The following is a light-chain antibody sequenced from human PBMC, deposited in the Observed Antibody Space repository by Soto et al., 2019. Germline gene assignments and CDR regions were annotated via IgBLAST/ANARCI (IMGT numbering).Light chain of an antibody. CDR3: QQFYTTPPT. V-gene: IGKV4-1*01. Sequence: DIVLTQSPDSLAVSLGERATINCESSQSVLYTSNNKNYLAWYQQKPGQPPKLLMYWASTRDSGVPDRFSGSGSGADFTLTISSLQAEDVAVYYCQQFYTTPPTFGQGTRLEIK. CDR1: QSVLYTSNNKNY. CDR2: WAS. J-gene: IGKJ2*01.